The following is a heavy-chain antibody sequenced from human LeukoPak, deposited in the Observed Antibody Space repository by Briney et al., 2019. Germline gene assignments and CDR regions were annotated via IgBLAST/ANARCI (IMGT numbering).Heavy chain of an antibody. CDR3: ARGTNYYDSSGYYYALYYDMDV. Sequence: ASVKVSCKASGYTFTSYDINWVRQATGQGLEWMGWMNPNSGNTGYAQKFQGRVTITRNTSISTAYMELSSLRSEDTAVYYCARGTNYYDSSGYYYALYYDMDVWGKGTTVTVSS. D-gene: IGHD3-22*01. J-gene: IGHJ6*03. CDR2: MNPNSGNT. CDR1: GYTFTSYD. V-gene: IGHV1-8*03.